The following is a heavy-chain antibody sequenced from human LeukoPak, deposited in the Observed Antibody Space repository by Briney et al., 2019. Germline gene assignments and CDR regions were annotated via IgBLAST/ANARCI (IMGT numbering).Heavy chain of an antibody. V-gene: IGHV1-2*02. CDR1: GYTFTAYY. CDR2: INPNSGGT. D-gene: IGHD6-6*01. J-gene: IGHJ3*02. CDR3: ARGSSSSPNAFDI. Sequence: ASVRVSCKASGYTFTAYYMHWVRQAPGQGFEWLGWINPNSGGTNYAQKFQGRVTMTRDTPISTAYMELSSLSSDDTADTAAYYCARGSSSSPNAFDIWGQGTMVTVSS.